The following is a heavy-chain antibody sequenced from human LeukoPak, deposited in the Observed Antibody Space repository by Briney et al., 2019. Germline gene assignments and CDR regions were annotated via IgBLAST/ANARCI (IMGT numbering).Heavy chain of an antibody. CDR3: AGATGPDAFDI. J-gene: IGHJ3*02. D-gene: IGHD1-1*01. CDR1: GFTFSSYE. V-gene: IGHV3-48*03. CDR2: ISSGGSSI. Sequence: GGSLRLSCAASGFTFSSYEMNWVRQAPGKGLEWVSYISSGGSSIYYADSVKGRFTISRDNSKNTLYLQMNSLRAEDTAVYYCAGATGPDAFDIWGQGTMVTVSS.